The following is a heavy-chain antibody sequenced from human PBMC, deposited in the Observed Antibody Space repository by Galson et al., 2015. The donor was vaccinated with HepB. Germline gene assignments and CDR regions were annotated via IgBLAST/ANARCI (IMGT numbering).Heavy chain of an antibody. J-gene: IGHJ4*02. D-gene: IGHD2-2*01. CDR3: ARDEQEKDIVVVPAVHREV. V-gene: IGHV3-21*01. CDR1: GFTFSSYS. CDR2: ISSSSSYI. Sequence: SLRLSCAASGFTFSSYSMNWVRQAPGKGLEWVSSISSSSSYIYYADSVKGRFTISRDNAKNSLYLQMNSLRAEDTAVYYCARDEQEKDIVVVPAVHREVWGQGTLVTVSS.